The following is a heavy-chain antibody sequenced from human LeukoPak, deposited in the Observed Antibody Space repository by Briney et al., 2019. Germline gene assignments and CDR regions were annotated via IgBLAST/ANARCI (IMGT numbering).Heavy chain of an antibody. CDR2: ISWNSGSI. Sequence: GRSLRLSCAASGFTFDDYAMHWVRQAPGKGLEWVSGISWNSGSIGYADSVKGRFTISRDNAKNSLYLQMNSLRAEDTALYYCAKDLSGAPYYYGMDVWGQGTTVTVSS. D-gene: IGHD6-19*01. V-gene: IGHV3-9*01. CDR1: GFTFDDYA. J-gene: IGHJ6*02. CDR3: AKDLSGAPYYYGMDV.